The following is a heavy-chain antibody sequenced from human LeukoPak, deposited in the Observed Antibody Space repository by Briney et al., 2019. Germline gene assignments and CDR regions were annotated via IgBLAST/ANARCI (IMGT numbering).Heavy chain of an antibody. Sequence: PGGVLTLSCAASWITLSRHGLNWVRPAPGEGLEWVSSICSGSIYAHYSDSVEGRFSISRDDANSFLYLQMSSLRAEDTAVYYCARESYDRSGNYPRDFDSWGQGTLVTVSS. CDR2: ICSGSIYA. CDR1: WITLSRHG. J-gene: IGHJ4*02. D-gene: IGHD3-22*01. V-gene: IGHV3-21*01. CDR3: ARESYDRSGNYPRDFDS.